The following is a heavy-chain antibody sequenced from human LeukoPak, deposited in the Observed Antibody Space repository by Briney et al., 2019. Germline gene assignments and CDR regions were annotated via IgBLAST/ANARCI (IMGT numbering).Heavy chain of an antibody. CDR3: ARDLTPNYSRYFDY. D-gene: IGHD4-11*01. V-gene: IGHV3-21*01. J-gene: IGHJ4*02. CDR2: ISSSSSYI. CDR1: GFTFSSYS. Sequence: PGGSLRLSCAASGFTFSSYSMNWVRQAPGKGLEWVSSISSSSSYIYYADSVKGRFTISRDNAKNSLYLQMNRLRAEDTAVYYCARDLTPNYSRYFDYWGQGTLVTVSS.